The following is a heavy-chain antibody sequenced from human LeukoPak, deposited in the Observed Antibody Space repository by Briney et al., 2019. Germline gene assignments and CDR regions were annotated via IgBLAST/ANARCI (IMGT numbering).Heavy chain of an antibody. CDR2: INRDGSDK. Sequence: GGSLRLSCSASGFTFNNYWMTWVRQSPGKGLEWVANINRDGSDKYYLDSVRGRFTISRDNAKNSLSLQMNSLRAEDTAVYYCVRDFTLTRLQRPFDCWGQGTLVTVSS. V-gene: IGHV3-7*01. J-gene: IGHJ4*02. D-gene: IGHD1-1*01. CDR3: VRDFTLTRLQRPFDC. CDR1: GFTFNNYW.